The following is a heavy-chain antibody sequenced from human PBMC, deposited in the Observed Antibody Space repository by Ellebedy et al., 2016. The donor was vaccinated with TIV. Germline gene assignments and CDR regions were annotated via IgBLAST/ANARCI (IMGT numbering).Heavy chain of an antibody. D-gene: IGHD3-10*01. CDR3: AKDRDSYGSGSFDP. V-gene: IGHV3-64*01. CDR2: ISRDGSAT. Sequence: PGGSLRLSCAASGFTFSSWPMHWVRQAPGKGLEYVSSISRDGSATYYATSMKGRFTISRDNSKNTLYLQIGSLTTEDMAVYYCAKDRDSYGSGSFDPWGQGALVTVSS. J-gene: IGHJ5*02. CDR1: GFTFSSWP.